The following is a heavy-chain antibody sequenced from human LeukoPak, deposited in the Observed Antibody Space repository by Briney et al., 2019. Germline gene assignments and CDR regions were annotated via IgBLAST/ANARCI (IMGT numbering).Heavy chain of an antibody. V-gene: IGHV3-23*01. Sequence: GGSLRLSCAASGFTFSSYEMNWVRQAPGKGLEWVSAISGSGGSTYYADSVKGRFTISRDNSKNTLYLQMNSLRAEDTAVYYCATDGDCYMYWGQGTLVTVSS. J-gene: IGHJ4*02. CDR1: GFTFSSYE. D-gene: IGHD2-21*02. CDR2: ISGSGGST. CDR3: ATDGDCYMY.